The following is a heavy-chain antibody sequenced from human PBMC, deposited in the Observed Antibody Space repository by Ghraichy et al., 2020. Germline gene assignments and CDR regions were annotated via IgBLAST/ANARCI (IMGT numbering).Heavy chain of an antibody. CDR1: GGSISSSDYS. J-gene: IGHJ5*02. D-gene: IGHD2-2*02. CDR3: ARRVEPAAINWFDP. Sequence: SETLSLTCTVSGGSISSSDYSWGWIRQPPGKGLEWIGSIYYSGSSYYNPSLKSRVTMSVDTSKNQFSLKLSSVTAADTAVDYCARRVEPAAINWFDPWGQGTTVTVSS. CDR2: IYYSGSS. V-gene: IGHV4-39*01.